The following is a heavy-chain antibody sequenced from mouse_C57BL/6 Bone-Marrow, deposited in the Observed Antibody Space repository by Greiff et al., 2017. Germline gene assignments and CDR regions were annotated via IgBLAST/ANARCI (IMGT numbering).Heavy chain of an antibody. Sequence: VKLQESGAELAKPGASVKLSCKASGYTFTSYWMHWVKQRPGQGLEWIGYINPSSGYTKYNQKFKDKARLTADKSSSTAYMQLSSLTYEDSAVYYCARSWGYYFDYWGQGTTLTVSS. CDR2: INPSSGYT. CDR3: ARSWGYYFDY. V-gene: IGHV1-7*01. D-gene: IGHD4-1*01. CDR1: GYTFTSYW. J-gene: IGHJ2*01.